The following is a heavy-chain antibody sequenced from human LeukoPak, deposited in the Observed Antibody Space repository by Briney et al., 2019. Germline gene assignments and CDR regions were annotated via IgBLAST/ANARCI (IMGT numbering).Heavy chain of an antibody. V-gene: IGHV4-59*12. J-gene: IGHJ3*02. D-gene: IGHD3-22*01. CDR3: ARRPYYDSTVGAFDI. CDR1: GGSISSYV. Sequence: SETLSLTCTVSGGSISSYVWNWIRQPPGTGLEWIGYIYYSGSTNYNPSLNSRVTISVDTSKNQFSLKLSSVTVADTAVYYCARRPYYDSTVGAFDIWGQGTMVTVSS. CDR2: IYYSGST.